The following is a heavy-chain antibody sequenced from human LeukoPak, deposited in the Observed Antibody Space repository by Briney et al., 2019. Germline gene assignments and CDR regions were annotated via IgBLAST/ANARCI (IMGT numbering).Heavy chain of an antibody. CDR2: IYHSGST. CDR3: ARRTMTEEKYYFDY. V-gene: IGHV4-34*01. CDR1: GGSFSGYY. J-gene: IGHJ4*02. Sequence: SETLSLTCAVYGGSFSGYYWSWIRQPPGKGLEWIGEIYHSGSTYYNPSLKSRVTISVDTSKNQFSLKLSSVTAADTAVYYCARRTMTEEKYYFDYWGQGTLVTVSS. D-gene: IGHD3-22*01.